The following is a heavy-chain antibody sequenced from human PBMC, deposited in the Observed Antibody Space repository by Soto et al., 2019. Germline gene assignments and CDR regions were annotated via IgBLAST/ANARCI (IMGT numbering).Heavy chain of an antibody. CDR3: ASSRRYYDFWSGYYPIVDY. D-gene: IGHD3-3*01. CDR1: GGSISSGGYY. Sequence: SETLSLTCTVSGGSISSGGYYWSWIRQHPGKGLEWIGYIYYSGSTYYNPSLKSRVTISVDTSKNQFSLKLSSVTAADTAVYYRASSRRYYDFWSGYYPIVDYWGQGTLVTVSS. CDR2: IYYSGST. J-gene: IGHJ4*02. V-gene: IGHV4-31*03.